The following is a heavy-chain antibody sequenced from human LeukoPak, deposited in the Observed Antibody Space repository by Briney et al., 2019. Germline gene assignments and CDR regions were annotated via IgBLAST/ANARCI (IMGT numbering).Heavy chain of an antibody. J-gene: IGHJ4*02. CDR3: AGDYRGSLDY. D-gene: IGHD3-10*01. CDR1: GGSFSGYY. Sequence: SETLSLACAVYGGSFSGYYWSWIRQPPGKGLEWIGEINHSGSTNSNPSLKSRVTISVDTSKNQFSLKLTSVTAADTAVYYCAGDYRGSLDYWGQGTLVTVSS. CDR2: INHSGST. V-gene: IGHV4-34*01.